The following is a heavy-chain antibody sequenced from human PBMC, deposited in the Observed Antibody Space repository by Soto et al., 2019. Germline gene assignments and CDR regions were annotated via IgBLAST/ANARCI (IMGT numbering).Heavy chain of an antibody. J-gene: IGHJ6*02. Sequence: PGGSLRLSCAASGFTFSNYHMVWVRQAPGKGLESISSISASDGRTYYRDSVKGRFTISRDNSKNTLYYQMNSLRVEDTAMYYCARILSLVESYWYGMDVWGQGTTVTVSS. V-gene: IGHV3-23*01. CDR1: GFTFSNYH. CDR2: ISASDGRT. CDR3: ARILSLVESYWYGMDV. D-gene: IGHD2-15*01.